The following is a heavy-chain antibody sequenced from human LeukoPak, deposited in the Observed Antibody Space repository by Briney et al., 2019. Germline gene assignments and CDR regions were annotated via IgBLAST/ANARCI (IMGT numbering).Heavy chain of an antibody. CDR2: IYYSGST. Sequence: SETLSLTCTVSGGSISSGDYYWSWIRQPPGKGLEWIGYIYYSGSTYYNPSLKSRVTISVDTSKNQFSLKLSSVTAADTAVYYCARVKTQGSPDILTGYYLDYWGQGTLVTVSS. CDR3: ARVKTQGSPDILTGYYLDY. CDR1: GGSISSGDYY. V-gene: IGHV4-30-4*01. D-gene: IGHD3-9*01. J-gene: IGHJ4*02.